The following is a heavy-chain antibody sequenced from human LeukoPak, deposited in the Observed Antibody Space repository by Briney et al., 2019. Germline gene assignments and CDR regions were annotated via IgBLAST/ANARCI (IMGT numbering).Heavy chain of an antibody. J-gene: IGHJ4*02. Sequence: GGSLRLSCAASGFTFNRYAMSWVRQAPGKGLERVSAISGIGGSTYYADSVKGRFTISRDNSKNTLYLQMNSLRAEDTAVYYCAKDWDIVVVVAATLYDYWGQGTLVTVSS. CDR2: ISGIGGST. V-gene: IGHV3-23*01. CDR1: GFTFNRYA. CDR3: AKDWDIVVVVAATLYDY. D-gene: IGHD2-15*01.